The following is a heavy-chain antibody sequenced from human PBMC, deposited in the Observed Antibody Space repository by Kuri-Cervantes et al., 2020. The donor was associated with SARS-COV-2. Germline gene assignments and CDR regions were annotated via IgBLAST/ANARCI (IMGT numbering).Heavy chain of an antibody. CDR1: GGSISSGSYY. Sequence: SETLSLTCTVSGGSISSGSYYWSWIRQPAGKGLEWIGFIYSSGVTSYNPSLKSRVTISADTSRNQFSLKLSSVTAADTAVYYCAREDSSSWLYSYDYWGQGTLVTVSS. CDR2: IYSSGVT. V-gene: IGHV4-61*02. D-gene: IGHD6-13*01. CDR3: AREDSSSWLYSYDY. J-gene: IGHJ4*02.